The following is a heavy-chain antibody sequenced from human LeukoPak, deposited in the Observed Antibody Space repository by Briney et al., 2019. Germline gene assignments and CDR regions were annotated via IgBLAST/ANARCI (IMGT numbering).Heavy chain of an antibody. V-gene: IGHV5-51*01. J-gene: IGHJ4*02. D-gene: IGHD4-11*01. CDR3: ARRGLQSEYFDY. Sequence: GESLKISCKGSGYSFTSYWIAWVRQMPGKRLEYVGIIYPGDSDTRYSPSFQGQVTISADKSITTAYLQWSSLKASDTAMYYCARRGLQSEYFDYWGQGTLVTVSS. CDR2: IYPGDSDT. CDR1: GYSFTSYW.